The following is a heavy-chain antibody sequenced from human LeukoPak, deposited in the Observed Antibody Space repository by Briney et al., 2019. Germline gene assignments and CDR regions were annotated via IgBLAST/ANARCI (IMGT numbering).Heavy chain of an antibody. CDR3: ARERASPRFPIDY. V-gene: IGHV1-18*01. D-gene: IGHD4-17*01. Sequence: GASVKVSCKASGYTFTTYGLTWVRQAPGQGLEWMGWITGHNGNTNYAQKFQGRVTMTRDTSISTAYMELSRLRSDDTAVYYCARERASPRFPIDYWGQGTLVTVSS. CDR2: ITGHNGNT. J-gene: IGHJ4*02. CDR1: GYTFTTYG.